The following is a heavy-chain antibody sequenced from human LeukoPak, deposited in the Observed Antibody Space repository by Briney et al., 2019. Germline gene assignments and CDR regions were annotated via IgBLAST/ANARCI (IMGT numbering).Heavy chain of an antibody. J-gene: IGHJ4*02. CDR3: AKGSADRYGSGSYYLDY. Sequence: PGGSLRLSCVGSGFTFSSYSMHWVRQAPGKGLQWVAVVAYDGFAGSHTYYADSVRGRFTISRDNSKNTVDLQMSSLRLGDTGVYFCAKGSADRYGSGSYYLDYWGQGTLVTVSS. CDR1: GFTFSSYS. D-gene: IGHD3-10*01. V-gene: IGHV3-30*18. CDR2: VAYDGFAGSHT.